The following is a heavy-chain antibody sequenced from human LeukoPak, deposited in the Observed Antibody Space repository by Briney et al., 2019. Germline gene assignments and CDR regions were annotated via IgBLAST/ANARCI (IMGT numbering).Heavy chain of an antibody. J-gene: IGHJ5*02. CDR2: IYPGDSDT. D-gene: IGHD2-2*01. Sequence: PGESLKISCKGYGYRFTSYWIAWVRQMPGKGLEWMGIIYPGDSDTRYSPSFQGQVTISADKSISTAYLQWSSLKASDTAMYYCARGRYCSSTSCSNWFDPWGQGTLVTVSS. CDR1: GYRFTSYW. V-gene: IGHV5-51*01. CDR3: ARGRYCSSTSCSNWFDP.